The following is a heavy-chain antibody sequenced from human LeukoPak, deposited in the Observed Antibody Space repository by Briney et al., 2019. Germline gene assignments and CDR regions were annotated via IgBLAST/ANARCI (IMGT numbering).Heavy chain of an antibody. CDR1: GGSISSYY. Sequence: SETLSLTCTVSGGSISSYYWSWIRQPAGKGLEWIGRIYTSGSTNYNPSLKSRVTMSVDTSKNQFSPKLSSVTAADTAVYYCARGFLGATPGGDAFDIWGQGTMVTVSS. D-gene: IGHD1-26*01. J-gene: IGHJ3*02. CDR3: ARGFLGATPGGDAFDI. CDR2: IYTSGST. V-gene: IGHV4-4*07.